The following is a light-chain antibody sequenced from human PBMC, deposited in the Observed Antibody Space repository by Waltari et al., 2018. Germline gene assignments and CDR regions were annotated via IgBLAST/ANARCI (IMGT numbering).Light chain of an antibody. Sequence: QSALTQPASVSGSPGQSITISCTGTSSDIGSYDFVSWYQQHPGKAPKLLLSDVFKWASGVSVRCSGSKSGNTSSLTISGLQADDEADYYCSSYTSSSTYIVFGGGTKLTVL. J-gene: IGLJ3*02. V-gene: IGLV2-14*01. CDR2: DVF. CDR1: SSDIGSYDF. CDR3: SSYTSSSTYIV.